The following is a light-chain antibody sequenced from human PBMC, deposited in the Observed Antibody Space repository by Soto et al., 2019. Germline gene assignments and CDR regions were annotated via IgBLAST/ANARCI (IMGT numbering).Light chain of an antibody. V-gene: IGLV2-14*01. Sequence: QSALTQPASVSGSPGQSITISCTGTSSDVGGYNYVSWFQQHPGKAPKLIISEVTNRPSGVSDRFSGSKSGNTAFLTIFGLQAEDEATYYCSSYRSRSTLVVFGGGTKLTVL. J-gene: IGLJ2*01. CDR3: SSYRSRSTLVV. CDR1: SSDVGGYNY. CDR2: EVT.